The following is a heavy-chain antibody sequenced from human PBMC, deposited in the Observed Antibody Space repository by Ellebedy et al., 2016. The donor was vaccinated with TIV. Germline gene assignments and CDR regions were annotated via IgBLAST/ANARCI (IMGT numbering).Heavy chain of an antibody. CDR2: ITGDNDNK. J-gene: IGHJ4*02. D-gene: IGHD3-9*01. CDR1: GYTFSTYGLPYG. CDR3: EATGYDILTVSQFFDY. V-gene: IGHV1-18*01. Sequence: ASVKVSXXAPGYTFSTYGLPYGISWVRQAPGQGLEWMGWITGDNDNKKYSQKVQGRITLTTDPSTSTAYLDLKSLRSDDTAVYYCEATGYDILTVSQFFDYWGQGTLVTVSS.